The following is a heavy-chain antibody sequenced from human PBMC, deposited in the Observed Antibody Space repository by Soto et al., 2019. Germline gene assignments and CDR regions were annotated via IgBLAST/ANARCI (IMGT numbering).Heavy chain of an antibody. CDR3: AKEGELRPLYYMDV. Sequence: SGGSLRLSCAASGFTFSSYAMSWVRQAPGKGLEWVSAISGSGGSTYYADSVKGRFTISRDNSKNTLYLQMNSLRAEDTAVYYCAKEGELRPLYYMDVWGKGTTVTVSS. CDR1: GFTFSSYA. CDR2: ISGSGGST. J-gene: IGHJ6*03. V-gene: IGHV3-23*01. D-gene: IGHD3-3*01.